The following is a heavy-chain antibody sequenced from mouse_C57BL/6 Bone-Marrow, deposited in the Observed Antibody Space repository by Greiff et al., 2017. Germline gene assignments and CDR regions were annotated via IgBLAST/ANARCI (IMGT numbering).Heavy chain of an antibody. V-gene: IGHV1-53*01. CDR1: GYTFTSYW. CDR3: AKAVRAWFAY. J-gene: IGHJ3*01. Sequence: QVQLQQPGTELVKPGASVTLSCKASGYTFTSYWMHWVKQRPGHGLEWIGNINPSNGGTNYNQKFKSKATLTVDKSSSTAYMQLSSLPSEDAAVYYCAKAVRAWFAYWGQGTLVTVSA. CDR2: INPSNGGT. D-gene: IGHD1-1*01.